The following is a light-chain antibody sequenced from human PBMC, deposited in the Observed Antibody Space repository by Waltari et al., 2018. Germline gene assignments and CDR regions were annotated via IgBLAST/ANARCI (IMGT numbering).Light chain of an antibody. CDR1: ILGNKY. CDR2: QDT. J-gene: IGLJ3*02. Sequence: SYELTQPPSVSVSPGQTASITCSGDILGNKYASWYQQKPGQSPLLVIYQDTKRPSGIPERFSVSKSGNAATLTISGTQAMDEADYYCQALGTGAWVFGGGTKLTVL. V-gene: IGLV3-1*01. CDR3: QALGTGAWV.